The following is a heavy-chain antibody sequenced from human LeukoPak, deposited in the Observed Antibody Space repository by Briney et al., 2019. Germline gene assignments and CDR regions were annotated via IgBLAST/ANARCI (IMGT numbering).Heavy chain of an antibody. CDR1: GYTFTSYD. Sequence: ASVKVSCKASGYTFTSYDINWVRQATGQGLEWMGWMSPNSGNTGYAQKFQGRVTMTRNTSISTAYMELSSLRAEDTAVYYCAIPMYSSGWSGDYWGQGTLVTVSS. J-gene: IGHJ4*02. CDR3: AIPMYSSGWSGDY. D-gene: IGHD6-19*01. CDR2: MSPNSGNT. V-gene: IGHV1-8*01.